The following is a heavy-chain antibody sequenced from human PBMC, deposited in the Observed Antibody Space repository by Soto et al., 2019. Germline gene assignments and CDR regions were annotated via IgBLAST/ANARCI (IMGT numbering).Heavy chain of an antibody. V-gene: IGHV1-69*13. D-gene: IGHD1-1*01. Sequence: ASVKVSCKASGGTFSSYAISWVRQAPGQGLEWMGGIIPIFGTANYAQKFQGRVTVTADESTSTAYMELSSLRSEDTAVYYCARTTPPTFSYFDYWGQGTLVTVSS. J-gene: IGHJ4*02. CDR1: GGTFSSYA. CDR2: IIPIFGTA. CDR3: ARTTPPTFSYFDY.